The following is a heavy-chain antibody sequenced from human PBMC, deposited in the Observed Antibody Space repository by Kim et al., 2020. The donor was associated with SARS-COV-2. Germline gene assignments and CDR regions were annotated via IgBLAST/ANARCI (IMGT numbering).Heavy chain of an antibody. V-gene: IGHV4-59*01. J-gene: IGHJ4*02. Sequence: SETLSLTCTVSGGSISSYYWSWIRQPPGKGLEWIGYIYYSGSTNYNPSLKSRVTISVDTSKNQFSLKLSSVTAADTAVYYCATAGGEWDRIDYWGQGTLGTVSS. CDR2: IYYSGST. CDR3: ATAGGEWDRIDY. CDR1: GGSISSYY. D-gene: IGHD1-26*01.